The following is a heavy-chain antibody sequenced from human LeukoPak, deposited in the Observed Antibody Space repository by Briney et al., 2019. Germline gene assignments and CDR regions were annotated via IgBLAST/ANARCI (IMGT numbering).Heavy chain of an antibody. Sequence: APVKVSCKASGYTFTGYYIHWVRQAPGQGLDWMGRINPNNGGTNYAQKFQGRVTMTRDMSMSTAYMELSSLRSEDTAVYYCASQNGVGPLFDLWGRGTLVTVSS. CDR1: GYTFTGYY. V-gene: IGHV1-2*06. J-gene: IGHJ2*01. CDR2: INPNNGGT. D-gene: IGHD2-8*01. CDR3: ASQNGVGPLFDL.